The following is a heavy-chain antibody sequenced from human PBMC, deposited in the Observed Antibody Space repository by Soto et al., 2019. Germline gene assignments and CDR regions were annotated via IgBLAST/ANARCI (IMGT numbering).Heavy chain of an antibody. CDR2: ISGSGGST. Sequence: EVQLLESGGGLVQPGGSLRLSCAASGFTFSSYAMSWVRQAPGKGLEWVSAISGSGGSTYYADSVKGRFTISRDNSKNTLYLQMNSLRAEDTAVYYCAKDWGYSEGFGELLCGGGNWFDPWGQGTLVTVSS. CDR1: GFTFSSYA. CDR3: AKDWGYSEGFGELLCGGGNWFDP. J-gene: IGHJ5*02. V-gene: IGHV3-23*01. D-gene: IGHD3-10*01.